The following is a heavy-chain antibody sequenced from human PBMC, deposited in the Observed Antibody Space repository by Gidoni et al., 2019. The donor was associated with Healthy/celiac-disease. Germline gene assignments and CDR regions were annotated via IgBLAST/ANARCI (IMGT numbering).Heavy chain of an antibody. D-gene: IGHD5-18*01. CDR1: GFPFSRYG. CDR3: AKENRGYSYGDAFDI. CDR2: ISYDGSNK. V-gene: IGHV3-30*18. J-gene: IGHJ3*02. Sequence: QVQLVESGGGVVQPGRSLRLPCAASGFPFSRYGMHWVRQAPGKGLEWMAVISYDGSNKYYADSVKGRFTISRDNSKNTLYLQMNSLRAEDTAVYYCAKENRGYSYGDAFDIWGQGTMVTVSS.